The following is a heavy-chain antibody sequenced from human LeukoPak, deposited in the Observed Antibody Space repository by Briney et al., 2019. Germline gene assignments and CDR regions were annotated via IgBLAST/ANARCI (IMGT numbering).Heavy chain of an antibody. CDR3: ARVGWLRFFDY. Sequence: GGSLRLSCAASGFTFSSYEMNWVRQGPGKGLEWVSYISSSGSTIYYADSVKGRLTISRDNAKKSLYLQMNSLRAEDTAVYYCARVGWLRFFDYWGQGTLVTVSS. CDR1: GFTFSSYE. CDR2: ISSSGSTI. J-gene: IGHJ4*02. D-gene: IGHD5-12*01. V-gene: IGHV3-48*03.